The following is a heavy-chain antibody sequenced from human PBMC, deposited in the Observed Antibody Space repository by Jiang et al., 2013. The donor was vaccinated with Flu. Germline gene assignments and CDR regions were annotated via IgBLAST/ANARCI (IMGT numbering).Heavy chain of an antibody. Sequence: PGLVKPSQTLSLTCTVSGGSISSGGYYWGWIRQHPGKGLEWIGYIYYSGSTYYNPSLKSRVTISVDTSKNQFSLKLSSVTAADTAVYYCARGGGYSRNWFDPWGQGTLVTVSS. CDR2: IYYSGST. V-gene: IGHV4-31*03. D-gene: IGHD6-13*01. CDR1: GGSISSGGYY. CDR3: ARGGGYSRNWFDP. J-gene: IGHJ5*02.